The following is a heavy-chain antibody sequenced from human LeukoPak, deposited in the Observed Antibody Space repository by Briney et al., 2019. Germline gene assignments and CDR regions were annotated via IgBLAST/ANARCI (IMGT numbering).Heavy chain of an antibody. D-gene: IGHD3-3*02. Sequence: GGSLRLSCAASGFTFSSYAMHWVRQAPGKGLEWVAVISYDGSNKYYADSVKGRFTTSRDNSKNTLYLQMNSLRAEDTAVYYCAKKSSHFWPPLDYWGQGTLVTVSS. J-gene: IGHJ4*02. CDR1: GFTFSSYA. V-gene: IGHV3-30-3*02. CDR2: ISYDGSNK. CDR3: AKKSSHFWPPLDY.